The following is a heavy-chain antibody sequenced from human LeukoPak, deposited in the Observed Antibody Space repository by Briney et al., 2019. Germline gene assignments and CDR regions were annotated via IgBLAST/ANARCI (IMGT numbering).Heavy chain of an antibody. Sequence: GASVKVSCRTSGDTFNKYAVTRVRQAPGQGLVWMGVIIPLFNTTSYAQTFQGRFTTTTDESTTTAYMQLSGLRFDDTAVYYCARHVPFHDDKSGGGLTWGQGSMVTVSS. V-gene: IGHV1-69*05. D-gene: IGHD3-22*01. CDR2: IIPLFNTT. CDR3: ARHVPFHDDKSGGGLT. J-gene: IGHJ3*01. CDR1: GDTFNKYA.